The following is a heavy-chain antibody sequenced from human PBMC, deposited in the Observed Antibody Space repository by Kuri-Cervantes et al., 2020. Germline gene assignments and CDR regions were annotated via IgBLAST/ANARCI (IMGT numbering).Heavy chain of an antibody. Sequence: GGSLRLSCAASGFTFSSYAMSWVRQAPGKGLEWVSAISGSGGSTYYADSVKGRFTISRDNSKNTLYLQMNSLRAEDTAVYYCARTQTNTAMGRNAFDIWGQGTMVTVSS. CDR1: GFTFSSYA. V-gene: IGHV3-23*01. J-gene: IGHJ3*02. D-gene: IGHD5-18*01. CDR3: ARTQTNTAMGRNAFDI. CDR2: ISGSGGST.